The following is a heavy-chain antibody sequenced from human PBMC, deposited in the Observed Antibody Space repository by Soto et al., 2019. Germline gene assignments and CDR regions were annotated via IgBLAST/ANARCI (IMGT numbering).Heavy chain of an antibody. CDR2: IYYSGST. CDR3: ARDPNTAMAPYNWFDP. Sequence: SETLSLTGTVTGDSISSYSWSWIRQPPGKGLEWIGYIYYSGSTNYNPSLKSRVTISVDTSKNQFSLKLSSVTAADTAVYYCARDPNTAMAPYNWFDPWGQGTLVTVSS. CDR1: GDSISSYS. D-gene: IGHD5-18*01. V-gene: IGHV4-59*01. J-gene: IGHJ5*02.